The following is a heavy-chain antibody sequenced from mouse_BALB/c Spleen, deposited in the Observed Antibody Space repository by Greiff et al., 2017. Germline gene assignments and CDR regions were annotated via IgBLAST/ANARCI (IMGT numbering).Heavy chain of an antibody. CDR3: ARGSRVYYDYDPDYAMDY. V-gene: IGHV5-6-5*01. CDR1: GFTFSSYA. J-gene: IGHJ2*01. Sequence: EVQLQESGGGLVKPGGSLKLSCAASGFTFSSYAMSWVRQTPEKRLEWVASISSGGSTYYPDSVKGRFTISRDNARNILYLQMSSLRSEDTAMYYCARGSRVYYDYDPDYAMDYWGQGTTLTVSS. D-gene: IGHD2-4*01. CDR2: ISSGGST.